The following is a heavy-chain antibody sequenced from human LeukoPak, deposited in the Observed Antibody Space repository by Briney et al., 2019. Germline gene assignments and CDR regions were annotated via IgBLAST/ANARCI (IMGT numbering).Heavy chain of an antibody. Sequence: GGSLRLSCAASGFTFSSYAMSWVRQAPGKGLEWVSAISGSGGGTYYADSVKGRFTISRDNSKNTLYLQMNSLRAEDTAVYYCAKTRTSGYYYDSSGYHFDYWGQGTLVTVSS. V-gene: IGHV3-23*01. CDR2: ISGSGGGT. CDR1: GFTFSSYA. D-gene: IGHD3-22*01. J-gene: IGHJ4*02. CDR3: AKTRTSGYYYDSSGYHFDY.